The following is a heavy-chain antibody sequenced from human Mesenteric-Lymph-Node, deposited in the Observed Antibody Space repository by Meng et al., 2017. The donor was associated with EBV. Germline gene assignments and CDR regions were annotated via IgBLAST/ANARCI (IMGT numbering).Heavy chain of an antibody. CDR3: TTDPPLNDY. Sequence: EKCVESWGGLVKPVGCLRLSCAASGFTFSNALMSWVRQAPVKGLEWVVLIKSKTDGGTTDYAAPVKGRFTISRDDSKNTLYLQMNSLKTEDTAVYYCTTDPPLNDYWGQGTLVTVSS. V-gene: IGHV3-15*01. CDR2: IKSKTDGGTT. CDR1: GFTFSNAL. J-gene: IGHJ4*02.